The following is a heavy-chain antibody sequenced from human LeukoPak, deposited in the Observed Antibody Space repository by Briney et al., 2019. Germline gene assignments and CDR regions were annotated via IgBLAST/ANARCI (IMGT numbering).Heavy chain of an antibody. CDR1: GGSISSSSYY. CDR3: ARNAVVILWFGDSNWFDP. CDR2: IYYSGST. J-gene: IGHJ5*02. Sequence: SETLSLTCTVSGGSISSSSYYWGWIRQPPGKGLEWIGSIYYSGSTYYNPSLKSRVTISVDTSKNQFSLKLSSVTAADTAVYYCARNAVVILWFGDSNWFDPWGQGTLVTVSS. D-gene: IGHD3-10*01. V-gene: IGHV4-39*01.